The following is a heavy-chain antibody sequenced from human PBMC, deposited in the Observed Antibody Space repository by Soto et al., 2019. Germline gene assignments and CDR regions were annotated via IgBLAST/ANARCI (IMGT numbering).Heavy chain of an antibody. J-gene: IGHJ4*02. CDR2: IRSKAYGGTT. D-gene: IGHD3-3*01. CDR3: TSGITLFDPPDY. Sequence: GGSLRLSCTASGFTFGDYAMSWFRQAPGKGLEWVGFIRSKAYGGTTEYAASVKGRFTISRDDSKSIAYLQMDSLKTEDTAVYYCTSGITLFDPPDYWGQGTLVTVSS. V-gene: IGHV3-49*03. CDR1: GFTFGDYA.